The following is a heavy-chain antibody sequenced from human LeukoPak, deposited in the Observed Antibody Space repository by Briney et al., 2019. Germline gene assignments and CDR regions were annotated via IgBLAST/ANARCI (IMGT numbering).Heavy chain of an antibody. CDR2: INHSGST. V-gene: IGHV4-34*01. Sequence: GSLRLSCAASGFTFDDYGMSWVRQAPGKGLEWIGEINHSGSTNYNPSLKSRVTISVDTSKNQFSLKLSSVTAADTAVYYCARGRAGRPLGYWGQGTLVTVSS. J-gene: IGHJ4*02. CDR1: GFTFDDYG. D-gene: IGHD3-16*01. CDR3: ARGRAGRPLGY.